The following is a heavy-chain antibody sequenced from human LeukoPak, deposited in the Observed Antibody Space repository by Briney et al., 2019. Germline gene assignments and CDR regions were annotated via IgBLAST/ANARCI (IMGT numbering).Heavy chain of an antibody. CDR2: IDPSDSYT. D-gene: IGHD6-19*01. J-gene: IGHJ4*02. CDR3: ARRTSGWFGPEDY. CDR1: GYSFISYW. Sequence: HGESLKISCKGSGYSFISYWITWVRRVPGKGLEWMGRIDPSDSYTNFSPSFQGHVTISVDKSITTAYLQWSSLKASDTAIYYCARRTSGWFGPEDYWGQGTQVTVSS. V-gene: IGHV5-10-1*01.